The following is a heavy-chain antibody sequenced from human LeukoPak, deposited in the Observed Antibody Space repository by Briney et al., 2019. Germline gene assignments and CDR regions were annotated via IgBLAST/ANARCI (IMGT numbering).Heavy chain of an antibody. J-gene: IGHJ5*02. CDR3: ARAQGDYRNFNNKWFDP. Sequence: GSSVKVSCKASGGTFSSYAISWVRQAPGQGLEWMGGIIPIFGTANYAQKFQGRVTITTDESTSTAYMELRSLRSEDTAVYYCARAQGDYRNFNNKWFDPWGQGTLVTVSS. V-gene: IGHV1-69*05. D-gene: IGHD4-11*01. CDR1: GGTFSSYA. CDR2: IIPIFGTA.